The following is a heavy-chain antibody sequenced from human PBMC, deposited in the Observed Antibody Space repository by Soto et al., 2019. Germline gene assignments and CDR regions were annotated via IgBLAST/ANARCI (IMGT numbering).Heavy chain of an antibody. CDR2: MYHSGST. Sequence: SETLSLTCAVSDGSISSGGYSWSWIRQPPGKGLEWIGYMYHSGSTYYNPSLKSRVTISIDRSKNQFSLKLSSVTAADTAVYYSARVPDYWGQGILVTASS. CDR1: DGSISSGGYS. J-gene: IGHJ4*02. CDR3: ARVPDY. D-gene: IGHD2-2*01. V-gene: IGHV4-30-2*01.